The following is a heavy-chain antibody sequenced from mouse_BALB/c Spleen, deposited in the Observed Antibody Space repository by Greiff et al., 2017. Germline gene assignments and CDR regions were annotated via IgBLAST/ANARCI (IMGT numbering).Heavy chain of an antibody. CDR1: GFNIKDYY. CDR3: NAGRGGSDY. CDR2: IDPENGDT. Sequence: EVKLMESGAELVRSGASVKLSCTASGFNIKDYYMHWVKQRPEQGLEWIGWIDPENGDTEYAPKFQGKATMTADTSSNTAYLQLSSLTSEDTAVYYCNAGRGGSDYWGQGTTLTVSS. D-gene: IGHD1-2*01. V-gene: IGHV14-4*02. J-gene: IGHJ2*01.